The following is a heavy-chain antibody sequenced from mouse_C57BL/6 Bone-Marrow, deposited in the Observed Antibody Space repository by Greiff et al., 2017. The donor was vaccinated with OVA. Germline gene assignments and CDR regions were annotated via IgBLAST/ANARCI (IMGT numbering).Heavy chain of an antibody. D-gene: IGHD1-1*01. CDR1: GYTFTSYG. J-gene: IGHJ1*03. CDR3: ARGPYYGRGVWYFDV. CDR2: IYPRSGNT. V-gene: IGHV1-81*01. Sequence: QVQLKQSGAELARPGASVKLSCKASGYTFTSYGISWVKQRTGQGLEWIGEIYPRSGNTYYNEKFKGKATLTADKSSSTAYMELRSLTSEDSAVYFCARGPYYGRGVWYFDVWGTGTTVTVSS.